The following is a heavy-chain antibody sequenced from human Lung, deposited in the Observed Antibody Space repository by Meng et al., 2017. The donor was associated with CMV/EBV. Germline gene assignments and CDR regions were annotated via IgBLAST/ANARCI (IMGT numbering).Heavy chain of an antibody. CDR2: IYHSGST. CDR3: ARGIYGSVDY. V-gene: IGHV4-38-2*02. Sequence: SETXSLTCTVSGYSISSGYYWGWIRQPPGKGLEWIGSIYHSGSTYYNPSLKSRVTISVDTSKNQLSLRLSSVTAADTAVYYCARGIYGSVDYWGQGTLVTFSS. D-gene: IGHD3-10*01. J-gene: IGHJ4*02. CDR1: GYSISSGYY.